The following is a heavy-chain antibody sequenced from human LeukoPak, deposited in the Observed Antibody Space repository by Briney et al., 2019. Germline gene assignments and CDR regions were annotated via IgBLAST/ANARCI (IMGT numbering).Heavy chain of an antibody. D-gene: IGHD4-17*01. CDR2: IYTSGST. J-gene: IGHJ6*03. V-gene: IGHV4-61*02. Sequence: PSETLSLTCTVSGGSISSGSYYWSWIRQPAGKGLEWIGRIYTSGSTNYHPSLKSRATISLDTSKYQFSLKLSSVTAADTAVYYCAKTSVTAYYYYYMDVWGKGTTVTVSS. CDR3: AKTSVTAYYYYYMDV. CDR1: GGSISSGSYY.